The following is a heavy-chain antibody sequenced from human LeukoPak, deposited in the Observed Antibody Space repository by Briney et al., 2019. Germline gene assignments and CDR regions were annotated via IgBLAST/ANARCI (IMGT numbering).Heavy chain of an antibody. CDR3: ARGGFGSYSGDAFDI. CDR1: GFTFSSYN. CDR2: ISSSGNTI. J-gene: IGHJ3*02. V-gene: IGHV3-48*01. D-gene: IGHD1-26*01. Sequence: GGSLRLSCAASGFTFSSYNMNWVRQAPGKGLEWVSYISSSGNTIYYADSVKGRFTISRDNAKNSLYLQMNSLRAEDTAVYYCARGGFGSYSGDAFDIWGQGTMVTVSS.